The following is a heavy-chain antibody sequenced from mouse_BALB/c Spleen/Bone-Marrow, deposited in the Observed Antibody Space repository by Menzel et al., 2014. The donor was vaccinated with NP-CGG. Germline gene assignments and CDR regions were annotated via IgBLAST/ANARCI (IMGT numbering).Heavy chain of an antibody. J-gene: IGHJ1*01. CDR1: GFNIKDYY. D-gene: IGHD2-14*01. CDR3: NRYDWYFDV. CDR2: IDPENGDT. Sequence: EVQLQESEAELVRSGASVKLSCTASGFNIKDYYMHWVKQRPEQGLEWIGWIDPENGDTEYAPKFQGKATMTADTSSNTAYLQLSSLTSEDTAVYYCNRYDWYFDVWGAGTTVTVSS. V-gene: IGHV14-4*02.